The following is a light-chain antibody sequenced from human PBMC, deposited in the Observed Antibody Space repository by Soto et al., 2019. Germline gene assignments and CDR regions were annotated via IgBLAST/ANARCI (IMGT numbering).Light chain of an antibody. CDR3: QSYDTSLSAHV. J-gene: IGLJ1*01. V-gene: IGLV1-40*01. CDR2: GNI. Sequence: QSVLAQPPSVSGAPGQKVTISCTGSSSNIGAGYDLHWYQQLPGTAPKLLLYGNINRPSGVPDRFSGSKSGTSASLAITGLQAEDEADYYCQSYDTSLSAHVFGTGTQLTVL. CDR1: SSNIGAGYD.